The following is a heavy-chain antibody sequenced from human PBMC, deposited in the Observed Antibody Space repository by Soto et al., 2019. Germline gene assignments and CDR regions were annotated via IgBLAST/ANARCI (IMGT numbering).Heavy chain of an antibody. V-gene: IGHV4-59*01. CDR3: AGTGTEYFDY. CDR2: IYYSGST. D-gene: IGHD1-1*01. CDR1: GSSISSYY. J-gene: IGHJ4*02. Sequence: SEALSLTCAVSGSSISSYYWSWIRQPPGKGLEWIGYIYYSGSTNYNPSLKSRVTISVDTSKNQFSLKLSSVTAADTAVYYCAGTGTEYFDYWGQGTLVTVSS.